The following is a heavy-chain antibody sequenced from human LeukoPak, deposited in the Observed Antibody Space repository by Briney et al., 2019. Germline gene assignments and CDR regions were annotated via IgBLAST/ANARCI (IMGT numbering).Heavy chain of an antibody. J-gene: IGHJ4*02. CDR2: ISGSGGNT. CDR1: GFTFSSYA. CDR3: ARAWGDYVSYYFDY. D-gene: IGHD4-17*01. Sequence: GGSLRLSCAASGFTFSSYAMSCVRQAPGKGLEWVSAISGSGGNTYYADSVKGRFTISRDNSKNTLYLQMNSLRAEDTAVYYCARAWGDYVSYYFDYWGQGTLVTVSS. V-gene: IGHV3-23*01.